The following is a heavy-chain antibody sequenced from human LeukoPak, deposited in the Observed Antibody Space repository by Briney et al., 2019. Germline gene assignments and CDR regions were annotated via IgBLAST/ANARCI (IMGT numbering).Heavy chain of an antibody. CDR3: ARDLWDH. Sequence: GGSLRLSCAASGFTFSTYNMIWVRQAPGKGLEWVSSITSAGNFIYYADSLRGRFTVSRDNAKNSLYLQMNRLRAEDTAMYYCARDLWDHWGQGTLVTVPS. CDR1: GFTFSTYN. V-gene: IGHV3-21*01. CDR2: ITSAGNFI. J-gene: IGHJ4*02.